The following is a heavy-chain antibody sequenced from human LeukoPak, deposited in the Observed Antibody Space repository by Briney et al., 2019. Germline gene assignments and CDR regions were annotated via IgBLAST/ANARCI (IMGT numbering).Heavy chain of an antibody. D-gene: IGHD6-13*01. CDR3: AKTTGYSSSWYWFDP. V-gene: IGHV3-23*01. Sequence: GGSLRLSCAASGFTFSSYAMSWVRQAPGKGLEWVSAISGSGGSTYSADSVKGRFTISRDTSKNTLYLQMNSLRAEDTAVYYCAKTTGYSSSWYWFDPWGQGTLVTVSS. CDR1: GFTFSSYA. J-gene: IGHJ5*02. CDR2: ISGSGGST.